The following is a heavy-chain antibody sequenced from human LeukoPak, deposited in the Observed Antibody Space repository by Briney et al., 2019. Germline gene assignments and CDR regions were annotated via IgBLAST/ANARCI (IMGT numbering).Heavy chain of an antibody. D-gene: IGHD3-10*01. Sequence: PGGSLRLSCAVSGFTVSDYHMTWVRQAPGKGLEWVSTIYSGGNTFYADSVKGRFTISRDNSKNTLYLQMNSLRAEDTAVYYCATYYYGSGSSMDYWGQGTLVTVSS. CDR3: ATYYYGSGSSMDY. J-gene: IGHJ4*02. CDR1: GFTVSDYH. V-gene: IGHV3-53*01. CDR2: IYSGGNT.